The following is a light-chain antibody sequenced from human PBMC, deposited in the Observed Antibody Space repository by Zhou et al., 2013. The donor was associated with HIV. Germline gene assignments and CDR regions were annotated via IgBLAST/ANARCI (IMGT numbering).Light chain of an antibody. CDR2: DAS. Sequence: EILMTQSPATLSTSPGSSASFSCRASQTIHSNFAWYQQISGQPPKLLIHDASTRAKDVPARFVGSGSGTDFSLNITTLQPEDFATYYCQQFRTWPYTFGGGT. V-gene: IGKV3-15*01. CDR3: QQFRTWPYT. J-gene: IGKJ4*01. CDR1: QTIHSN.